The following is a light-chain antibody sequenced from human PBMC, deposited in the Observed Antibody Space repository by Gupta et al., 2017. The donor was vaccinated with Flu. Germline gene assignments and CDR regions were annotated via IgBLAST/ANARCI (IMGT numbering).Light chain of an antibody. CDR3: CSFAGSYTWV. CDR1: SSDVGGYNY. Sequence: SSDVGGYNYVSWYQQHPGKAPKVMIYDVTKRPSGVPDRFSGSKSGNTASLTISGLQAEDEADYYCCSFAGSYTWVFGGGTKVTVL. CDR2: DVT. J-gene: IGLJ3*02. V-gene: IGLV2-11*01.